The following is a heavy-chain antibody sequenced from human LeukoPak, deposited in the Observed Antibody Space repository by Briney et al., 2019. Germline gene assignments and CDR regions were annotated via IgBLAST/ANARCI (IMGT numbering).Heavy chain of an antibody. J-gene: IGHJ4*02. Sequence: GASVKVSCKASGYTFTSYGISWVRQAPGQGLEWMGWISAYNGNTKNAQKLQGRVTMTTDTSTSTAYMELRSLRSDDTAVHYCARDGSLPGIVGAAKPFDYWGQGTLVTVSS. CDR1: GYTFTSYG. V-gene: IGHV1-18*01. D-gene: IGHD1-26*01. CDR2: ISAYNGNT. CDR3: ARDGSLPGIVGAAKPFDY.